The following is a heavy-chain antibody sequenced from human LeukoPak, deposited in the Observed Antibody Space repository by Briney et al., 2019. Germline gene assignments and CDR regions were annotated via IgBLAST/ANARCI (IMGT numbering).Heavy chain of an antibody. V-gene: IGHV3-30-3*01. CDR1: GFTFTRYA. CDR2: ISHDGSNK. D-gene: IGHD3-10*01. Sequence: GGSLRLPCAASGFTFTRYAMHWVGRAPAKALEWVAVISHDGSNKYSADSVKGRLTISRDKSKNTLYLQMNSLRTEDTAVYYCARDRSMVRGVIPWYFDLWGRGTLVTVSS. CDR3: ARDRSMVRGVIPWYFDL. J-gene: IGHJ2*01.